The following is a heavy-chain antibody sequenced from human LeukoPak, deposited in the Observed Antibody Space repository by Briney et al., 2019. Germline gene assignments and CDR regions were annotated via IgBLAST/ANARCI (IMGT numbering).Heavy chain of an antibody. J-gene: IGHJ4*02. D-gene: IGHD3-10*01. CDR1: GFTFSSYA. CDR3: ARDNADYYGSGSDPYYFDY. CDR2: ISGSGGST. Sequence: PGGSLRLSCAASGFTFSSYAMSWVRQAPGKGLEWVSAISGSGGSTYYADSVKGRFTISRDNSKNTLYLQMNSLRAEDTAVYYCARDNADYYGSGSDPYYFDYWGQGTLVTVSS. V-gene: IGHV3-23*01.